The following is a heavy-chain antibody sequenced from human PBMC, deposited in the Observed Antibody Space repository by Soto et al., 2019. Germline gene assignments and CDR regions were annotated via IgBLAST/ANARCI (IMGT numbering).Heavy chain of an antibody. CDR2: INHSGST. V-gene: IGHV4-34*01. CDR1: GGSFSGYY. CDR3: ARSVFP. J-gene: IGHJ5*02. Sequence: PSETLSLTCAVYGGSFSGYYWSWIRQPPGKGLEWIGEINHSGSTNYNPSLKSRVTISVDTSKNQFSLKLSSVTAADTAVYYCARSVFPWGQGTLVPVSS.